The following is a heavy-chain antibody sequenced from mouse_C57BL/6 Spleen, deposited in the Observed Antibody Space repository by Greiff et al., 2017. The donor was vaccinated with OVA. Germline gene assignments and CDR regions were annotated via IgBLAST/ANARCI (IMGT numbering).Heavy chain of an antibody. CDR3: ARESRGSNYPFDY. D-gene: IGHD2-5*01. CDR1: GYTFTSYW. J-gene: IGHJ2*01. V-gene: IGHV1-52*01. CDR2: IDPSDSET. Sequence: QVQLQQPGAELVRPGSSVKLSCKASGYTFTSYWMHWVQQRPIQGLEWIGNIDPSDSETPYNQKFKDKATLTVDKSSSTAYMQLSSLTSEDSAVYYCARESRGSNYPFDYWGQGTTLTVSS.